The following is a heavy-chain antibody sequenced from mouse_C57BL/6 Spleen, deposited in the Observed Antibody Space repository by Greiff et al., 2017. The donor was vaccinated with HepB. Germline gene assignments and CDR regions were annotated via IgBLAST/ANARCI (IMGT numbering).Heavy chain of an antibody. CDR3: AQVTTRYFDV. CDR2: IYPGSGST. Sequence: HVQLQQPGAELVKPGASVKMSCKASGYTFTSYWITWVKQRPGQGLEWIGDIYPGSGSTNYNEKFKSKATLTVDTSSSTAYMQLSSLTSEDSAVYYCAQVTTRYFDVWGTGTTVTVSS. CDR1: GYTFTSYW. V-gene: IGHV1-55*01. J-gene: IGHJ1*03. D-gene: IGHD2-2*01.